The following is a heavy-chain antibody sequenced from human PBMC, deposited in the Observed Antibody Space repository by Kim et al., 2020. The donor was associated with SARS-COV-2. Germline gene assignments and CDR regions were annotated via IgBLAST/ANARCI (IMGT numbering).Heavy chain of an antibody. V-gene: IGHV4-39*01. CDR2: IYYSGST. Sequence: SETLSLTCTVSGGSISSSSYYWGWIRQPPGKGLEWIGSIYYSGSTYYNPSLKSRVTISVDTSKNQFSLKLSSVTAADTAVYYCARHTPYGDYEGPPSFFDYWGQGTLVTVSS. J-gene: IGHJ4*02. D-gene: IGHD4-17*01. CDR1: GGSISSSSYY. CDR3: ARHTPYGDYEGPPSFFDY.